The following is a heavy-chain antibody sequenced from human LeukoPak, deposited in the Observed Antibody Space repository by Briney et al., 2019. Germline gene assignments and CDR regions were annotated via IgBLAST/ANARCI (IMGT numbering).Heavy chain of an antibody. CDR3: ARRRRLAAAGFSY. V-gene: IGHV3-21*01. CDR1: GFTFSTYS. CDR2: ITSSSTYI. D-gene: IGHD6-13*01. Sequence: GGSLRLSCAASGFTFSTYSMNWVRQAPGKGLEWFSSITSSSTYIYYADSMKGRFTISRDNAKNSLYLQMDSLRAEDTAVYYCARRRRLAAAGFSYWGQGTLVTVSS. J-gene: IGHJ4*02.